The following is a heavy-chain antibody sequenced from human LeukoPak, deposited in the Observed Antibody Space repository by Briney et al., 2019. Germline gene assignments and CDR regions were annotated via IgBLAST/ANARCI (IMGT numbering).Heavy chain of an antibody. CDR1: GGSFSSYY. D-gene: IGHD3-16*01. J-gene: IGHJ4*02. CDR3: ARGRLLGSPRFFDY. V-gene: IGHV4-34*01. Sequence: SETLSLTCAVYGGSFSSYYWSWIRQPPGKGLEWIAEINQSGSTNYNPSLKSRVTISVDTSKNQFSLKLSSVTAADTGVYYCARGRLLGSPRFFDYWGQGTLVTVSS. CDR2: INQSGST.